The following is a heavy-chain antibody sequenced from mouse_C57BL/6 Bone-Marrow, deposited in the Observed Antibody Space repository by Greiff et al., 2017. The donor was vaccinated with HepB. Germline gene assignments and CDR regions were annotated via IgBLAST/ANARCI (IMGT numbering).Heavy chain of an antibody. J-gene: IGHJ3*01. D-gene: IGHD2-5*01. V-gene: IGHV1-55*01. CDR1: GYTFTSYW. Sequence: QVQLQQPGAELVKPGASVKMSCKASGYTFTSYWITWVKQRPGQGLEWIGDIYPGSGSTTYNEKFKSKATLTVDTSSSTAYMQLSSLTSEDSAVYYCARNSYSNYVAWFAYWGQGTLVTVSA. CDR3: ARNSYSNYVAWFAY. CDR2: IYPGSGST.